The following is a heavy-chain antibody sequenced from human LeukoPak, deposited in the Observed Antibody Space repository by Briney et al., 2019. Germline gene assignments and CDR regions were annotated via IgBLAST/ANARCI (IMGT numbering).Heavy chain of an antibody. V-gene: IGHV3-23*01. J-gene: IGHJ4*02. CDR2: ISDSGDST. CDR3: SKPKIVATFLDY. D-gene: IGHD5-12*01. CDR1: GFTFSNYA. Sequence: GGSLRLSCAASGFTFSNYAMSWVRQAPGKGLEWVSGISDSGDSTYYADSVKGGFTISRDNFNNTLYMQMNTLRAEDPALYYSSKPKIVATFLDYWGQGTLVTVSS.